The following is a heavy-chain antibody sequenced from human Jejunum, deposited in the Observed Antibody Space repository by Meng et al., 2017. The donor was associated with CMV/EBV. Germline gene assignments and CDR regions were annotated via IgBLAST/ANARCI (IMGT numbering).Heavy chain of an antibody. V-gene: IGHV1-69*02. CDR1: GGTFSNYI. CDR3: ATCSGGSCHYAY. CDR2: VFPFLGIA. Sequence: SCTASGGTFSNYIVSWVRQAPGQGLEWMGRVFPFLGIANYAQKFQGRVTITADKSTNTAYMELSSLRSEDTAVYYCATCSGGSCHYAYWGQGTLVTVSS. J-gene: IGHJ4*02. D-gene: IGHD2-15*01.